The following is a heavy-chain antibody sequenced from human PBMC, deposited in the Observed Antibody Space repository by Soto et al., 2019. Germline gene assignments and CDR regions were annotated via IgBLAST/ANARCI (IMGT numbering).Heavy chain of an antibody. CDR3: ATSGVDSRFYFDC. CDR2: ISGSGGST. CDR1: GFTFSSYA. Sequence: GSLRLSCAASGFTFSSYAMSWVRQAPGKGLEWVSAISGSGGSTYYADSVKGRFTISRDNSKNTLYLQMNSLRAVYTAMYYCATSGVDSRFYFDCWGQGTPVTVAS. V-gene: IGHV3-23*01. D-gene: IGHD3-10*01. J-gene: IGHJ4*02.